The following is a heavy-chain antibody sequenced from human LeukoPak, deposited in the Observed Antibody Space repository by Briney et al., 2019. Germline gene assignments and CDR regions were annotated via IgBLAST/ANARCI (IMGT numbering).Heavy chain of an antibody. CDR2: ISAYNGNT. V-gene: IGHV1-18*04. Sequence: ASVKVSCKASGYTFTGYYMHWVRQAPGQGLEWMGWISAYNGNTNYAQKLQGRVTMTTDTSTSTAYMELRSLRSDDTAVYYCARRVGGYSYGFFYYFDYWGQGTLVTVSS. D-gene: IGHD5-18*01. J-gene: IGHJ4*02. CDR3: ARRVGGYSYGFFYYFDY. CDR1: GYTFTGYY.